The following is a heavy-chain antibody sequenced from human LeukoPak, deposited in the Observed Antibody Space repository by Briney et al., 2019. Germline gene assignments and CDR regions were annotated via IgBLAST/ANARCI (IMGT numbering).Heavy chain of an antibody. CDR2: ISSSSSTI. D-gene: IGHD5-18*01. J-gene: IGHJ4*02. Sequence: GSLRLSCAASGFTFSSYSMNWVRQAPGKGLEWVSYISSSSSTIYYADSEKGRFTISRDNAKNSLYLQMNSLRDEDTAVYYCARTRTWIQLWSALDYWGQGTLVTVSS. V-gene: IGHV3-48*02. CDR1: GFTFSSYS. CDR3: ARTRTWIQLWSALDY.